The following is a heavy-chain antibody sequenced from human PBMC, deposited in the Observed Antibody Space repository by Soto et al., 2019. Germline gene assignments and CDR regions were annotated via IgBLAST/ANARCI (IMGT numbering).Heavy chain of an antibody. J-gene: IGHJ5*02. V-gene: IGHV3-33*01. Sequence: GGSLRLSCAASGFTFSSYGMHWVRQAPGKGLEWVAVIWYDGSNKYYADSVKGRFTISRDNSKNTLYLQMNSLRAEDTAVYYCAREGGFKYYDILTGYYSRYNWFDPWGQGTLVTVSS. CDR3: AREGGFKYYDILTGYYSRYNWFDP. D-gene: IGHD3-9*01. CDR2: IWYDGSNK. CDR1: GFTFSSYG.